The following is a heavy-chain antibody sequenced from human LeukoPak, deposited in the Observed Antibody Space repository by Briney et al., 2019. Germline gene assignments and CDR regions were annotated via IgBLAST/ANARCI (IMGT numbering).Heavy chain of an antibody. CDR2: INSDGSST. CDR3: ARDSASSGWYRANAFNI. Sequence: GSLRLSCAASGFTFSNYWMHWVRQAPGKGLVWVSRINSDGSSTSDADSVKGRFTISRDNAKNTLYLQMNSLRAEDTAVYFCARDSASSGWYRANAFNIWGQGTMVTVSS. J-gene: IGHJ3*02. D-gene: IGHD6-19*01. CDR1: GFTFSNYW. V-gene: IGHV3-74*01.